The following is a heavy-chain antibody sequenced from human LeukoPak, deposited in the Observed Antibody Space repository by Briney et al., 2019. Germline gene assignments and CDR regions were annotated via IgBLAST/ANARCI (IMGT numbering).Heavy chain of an antibody. J-gene: IGHJ4*02. CDR1: GGSISTDY. CDR3: ARHFAYSSSSYFDY. V-gene: IGHV4-4*07. Sequence: SETLSLTCTVSGGSISTDYWTWIRQPAGKGLEWIGLIYTSGSTNYNPSLKSRVTISLDTSKNQFSLRLYSVTVADTAVYYCARHFAYSSSSYFDYWGQGSLVTVSS. CDR2: IYTSGST. D-gene: IGHD6-6*01.